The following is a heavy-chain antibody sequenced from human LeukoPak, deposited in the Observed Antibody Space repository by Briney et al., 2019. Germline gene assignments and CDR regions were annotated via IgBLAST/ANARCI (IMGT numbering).Heavy chain of an antibody. V-gene: IGHV3-23*01. CDR2: ITGSGDYI. D-gene: IGHD3-16*01. CDR3: AKGGGAEGYYYYGMDV. Sequence: PGGSLRLSCAASGFSFTSHAMSWVRQAPGTGLEWVSSITGSGDYIYYADSVKDRFTISRDTSKNTLYLQMDSLTVGDTAVYYCAKGGGAEGYYYYGMDVCGQGTTVTVSS. J-gene: IGHJ6*02. CDR1: GFSFTSHA.